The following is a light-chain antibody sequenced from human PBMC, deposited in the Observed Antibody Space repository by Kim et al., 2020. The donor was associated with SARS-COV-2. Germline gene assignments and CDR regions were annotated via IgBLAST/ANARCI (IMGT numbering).Light chain of an antibody. J-gene: IGLJ2*01. CDR3: SSYTSSSTLI. CDR2: DVT. V-gene: IGLV2-14*03. Sequence: GQSITIPCTGTSSDIGGYNYVSWYRQYPGKAPKLMIYDVTKRPSGVSNRFSGSKSGNTASLTISGLQTDDEADYYCSSYTSSSTLIFGGGTQLTVL. CDR1: SSDIGGYNY.